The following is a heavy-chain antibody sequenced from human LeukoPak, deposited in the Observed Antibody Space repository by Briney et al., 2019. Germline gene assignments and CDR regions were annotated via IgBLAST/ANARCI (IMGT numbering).Heavy chain of an antibody. D-gene: IGHD6-13*01. V-gene: IGHV4-59*01. CDR1: GGSLSRYY. Sequence: SETLSLTCTVSGGSLSRYYWSSVRQPPGKGLEGIGYIYYSGSTNYNPSLKSRVTISVDTSKNQFSLKLSSVIAADTAVYYCARGTSDSSSWYVGSYYYYYMDVWGKGTTVTVSS. CDR2: IYYSGST. CDR3: ARGTSDSSSWYVGSYYYYYMDV. J-gene: IGHJ6*03.